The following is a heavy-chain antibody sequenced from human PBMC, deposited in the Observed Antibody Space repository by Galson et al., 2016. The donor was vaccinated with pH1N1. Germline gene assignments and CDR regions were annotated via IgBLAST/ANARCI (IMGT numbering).Heavy chain of an antibody. CDR1: GDFISSGGYS. Sequence: TLSLTCTVSGDFISSGGYSWRWIRQPPGKGLEWIGYIYHSGRAYYNPSLKSRVSISVDTSKNQFSLHLTSVTAADTAVYFCAREAQKFYYGSGALDPWGQGILVTVSS. D-gene: IGHD3-10*01. CDR2: IYHSGRA. V-gene: IGHV4-30-2*01. CDR3: AREAQKFYYGSGALDP. J-gene: IGHJ5*02.